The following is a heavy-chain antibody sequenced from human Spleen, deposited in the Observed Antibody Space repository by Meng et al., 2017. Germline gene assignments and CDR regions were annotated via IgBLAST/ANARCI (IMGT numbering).Heavy chain of an antibody. V-gene: IGHV1-2*02. D-gene: IGHD6-13*01. CDR2: INPNSGGT. CDR1: GYTFTGYY. CDR3: ARDPAIAAAGTGRSGWFDP. Sequence: GRSGGGGKNPGAQVKVSCKASGYTFTGYYMHWVRQAPGQGLEWMGWINPNSGGTNYAQKFQGRVTMTRDTSISTAYMELSRLRSDDTAVYYCARDPAIAAAGTGRSGWFDPWGQGTLVTVSS. J-gene: IGHJ5*02.